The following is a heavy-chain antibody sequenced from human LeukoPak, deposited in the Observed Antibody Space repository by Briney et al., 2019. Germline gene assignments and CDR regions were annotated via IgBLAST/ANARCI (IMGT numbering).Heavy chain of an antibody. CDR2: ISWNSGAI. Sequence: GGSLRLSCAASGFTLDDYAMHWVRRAPGKGLEWVSGISWNSGAIGYTDSVKGRFIISRDNVKNSLYLQMNSLRAEDTAVYYCAKDSGTRFLEWSYSHDAFDIWGQGTMITVSS. CDR1: GFTLDDYA. J-gene: IGHJ3*02. V-gene: IGHV3-9*01. D-gene: IGHD3-3*01. CDR3: AKDSGTRFLEWSYSHDAFDI.